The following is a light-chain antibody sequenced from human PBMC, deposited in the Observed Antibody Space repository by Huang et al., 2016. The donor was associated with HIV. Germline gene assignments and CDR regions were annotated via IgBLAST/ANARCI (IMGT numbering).Light chain of an antibody. CDR1: QGISNY. J-gene: IGKJ4*01. V-gene: IGKV1-16*02. CDR2: AAS. Sequence: DIQMTQSPSSLSASVGDGLTITCRAGQGISNYLAWFQQKPGKAPKPLIYAASNLQIGVPSKFSGSGSGTDFTLTISSLQPEDFATYFCLQYNSYPPTFGGGTKVEIK. CDR3: LQYNSYPPT.